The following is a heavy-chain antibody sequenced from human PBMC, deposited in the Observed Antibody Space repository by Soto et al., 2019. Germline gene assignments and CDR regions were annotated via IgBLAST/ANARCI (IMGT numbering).Heavy chain of an antibody. V-gene: IGHV3-73*01. Sequence: GGSLRLSCAASGLTFIDSAIHWVRQASGKGLEWVCRIRSKTNNYATTYAASVKGRFTISRDDSKNTAYLQMNRLKTEDTAVYYCTSPKIQLRVYSYNGIDVWGQGTTVTVSS. D-gene: IGHD1-7*01. CDR2: IRSKTNNYAT. CDR1: GLTFIDSA. J-gene: IGHJ6*02. CDR3: TSPKIQLRVYSYNGIDV.